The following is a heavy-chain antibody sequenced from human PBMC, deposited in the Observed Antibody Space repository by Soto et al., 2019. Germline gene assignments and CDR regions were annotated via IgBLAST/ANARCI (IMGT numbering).Heavy chain of an antibody. CDR1: GFSFSTYG. J-gene: IGHJ5*02. D-gene: IGHD6-13*01. CDR2: ISYDGGNK. Sequence: GSPRLSCAASGFSFSTYGMHWVRQAHGKGLEWVATISYDGGNKFYADSAKGRFTIPRDNSKNTLYLQMNSLRANDTAVYYCSKDSSVVAAGSGGWFDPWGQGTLVTVSS. CDR3: SKDSSVVAAGSGGWFDP. V-gene: IGHV3-30*18.